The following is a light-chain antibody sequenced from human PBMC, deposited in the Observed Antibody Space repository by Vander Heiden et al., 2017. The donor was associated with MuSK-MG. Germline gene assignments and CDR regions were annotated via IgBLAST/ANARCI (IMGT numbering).Light chain of an antibody. J-gene: IGKJ2*01. Sequence: PGTLSLSPGERATLSCRASQSVSSSYLAWYQQKPGQAPRLLIYGASSRATGIPDRFSGSGSGTDFTLTISRLEPEDFAVYYCQQYGSSPKTFGQGTKLEIK. CDR1: QSVSSSY. CDR3: QQYGSSPKT. CDR2: GAS. V-gene: IGKV3-20*01.